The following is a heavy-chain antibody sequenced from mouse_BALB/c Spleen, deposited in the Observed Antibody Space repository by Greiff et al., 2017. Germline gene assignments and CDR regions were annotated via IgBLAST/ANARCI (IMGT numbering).Heavy chain of an antibody. J-gene: IGHJ4*01. Sequence: VQLQQSGAELMKPGASVKISCKATGYTFSSYWIEWVKQRPGHGLEWIGEILPGSGSTNYNEKFKGKATFTADTSSNTAYMQLSSLTSEDSAVYYCARRPYYGNYDYAMDYWGQGTSVTVSS. CDR2: ILPGSGST. D-gene: IGHD2-10*01. V-gene: IGHV1-9*01. CDR1: GYTFSSYW. CDR3: ARRPYYGNYDYAMDY.